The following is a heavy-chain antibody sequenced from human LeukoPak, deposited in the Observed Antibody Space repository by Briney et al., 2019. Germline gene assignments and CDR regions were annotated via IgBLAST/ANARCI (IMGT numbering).Heavy chain of an antibody. V-gene: IGHV3-15*07. Sequence: PGGSLRLSCAASGFTFSNAWINWVRQAPGKGLEWVSRIKSKTDGGTMEYAAPVKGRFTISRDDSKNTLYLQMNSLRAEDTAVYYCARDRAVTKNGAIDYWGQGTLVTVSS. D-gene: IGHD4-17*01. CDR2: IKSKTDGGTM. J-gene: IGHJ4*02. CDR3: ARDRAVTKNGAIDY. CDR1: GFTFSNAW.